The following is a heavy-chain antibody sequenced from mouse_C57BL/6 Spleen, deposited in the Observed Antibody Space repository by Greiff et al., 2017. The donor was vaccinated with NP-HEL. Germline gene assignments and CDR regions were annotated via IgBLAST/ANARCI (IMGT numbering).Heavy chain of an antibody. D-gene: IGHD1-1*01. CDR1: GFTFTDYY. CDR3: ARSKYYSYAMDY. Sequence: DVQLVESGGGLVQPGGSLSLSCAASGFTFTDYYMSWVRQPPGKALEWLGFIRNKANGYTTEYSASVKGRFTISRDNSQSILYLQMNALRAEDIATYYCARSKYYSYAMDYWGQGTSVTVSS. J-gene: IGHJ4*01. V-gene: IGHV7-3*01. CDR2: IRNKANGYTT.